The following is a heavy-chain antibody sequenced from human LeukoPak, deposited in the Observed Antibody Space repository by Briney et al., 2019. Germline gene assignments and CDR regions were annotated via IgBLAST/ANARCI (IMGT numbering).Heavy chain of an antibody. CDR1: GFTFSSYG. CDR3: AKEPGDSSGYYYFDY. Sequence: PGGSLRLSCAASGFTFSSYGMHWVRQAPGKGLEWVAVISYDGSNKYYADSVKGRFTISRDNSKNTLYLQMNSLRAEDTAVYYCAKEPGDSSGYYYFDYWGQGTLVTVSS. D-gene: IGHD3-22*01. V-gene: IGHV3-30*18. J-gene: IGHJ4*02. CDR2: ISYDGSNK.